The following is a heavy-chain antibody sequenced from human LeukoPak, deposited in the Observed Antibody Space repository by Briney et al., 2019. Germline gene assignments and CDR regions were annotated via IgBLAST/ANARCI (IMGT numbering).Heavy chain of an antibody. CDR1: GFIFSSHW. CDR3: VRSGGY. CDR2: IKEDGSEK. D-gene: IGHD1-26*01. V-gene: IGHV3-7*05. J-gene: IGHJ4*02. Sequence: GGSLRLSCAASGFIFSSHWMNWVRQAPGKGLEWVANIKEDGSEKYYVDSVKGRFTISRDNAKNSLCMQMNSLRAEDTAIYYCVRSGGYGGQGTLVTVS.